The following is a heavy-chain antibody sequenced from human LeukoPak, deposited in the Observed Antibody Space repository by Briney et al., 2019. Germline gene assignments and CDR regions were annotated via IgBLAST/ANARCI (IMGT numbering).Heavy chain of an antibody. CDR2: VYASGIS. CDR1: GGPHMSYF. D-gene: IGHD2-15*01. CDR3: ARDQPRGSAYSPFDY. V-gene: IGHV4-4*07. J-gene: IGHJ4*02. Sequence: SETLSLTCTVSGGPHMSYFWSWVRQPAGKALEWIGRVYASGISNYNPSLNGRVTMSVDTSKGLFSLKLRSVAAADTAVYYCARDQPRGSAYSPFDYWGQGIQVTVSS.